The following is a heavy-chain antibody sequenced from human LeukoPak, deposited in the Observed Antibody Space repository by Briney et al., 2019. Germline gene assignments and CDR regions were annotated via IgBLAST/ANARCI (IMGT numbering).Heavy chain of an antibody. CDR3: ARVSVAVPAANNWFDP. CDR1: GFTFSSYS. Sequence: PGGSLRLSCAASGFTFSSYSMNWVRQAPGKGLEWVSSISSSSSYIYYADSVKGRFTISRDNAKNSLYLQMSSLRAEDTAVYYCARVSVAVPAANNWFDPWGQGTLVTVSS. V-gene: IGHV3-21*01. CDR2: ISSSSSYI. J-gene: IGHJ5*02. D-gene: IGHD2-2*01.